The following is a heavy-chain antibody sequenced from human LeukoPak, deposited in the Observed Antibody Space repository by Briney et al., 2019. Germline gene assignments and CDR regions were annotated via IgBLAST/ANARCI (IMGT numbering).Heavy chain of an antibody. J-gene: IGHJ4*02. CDR1: GGSISSGGYY. CDR3: ARSRQNIVVVTPFDY. Sequence: SETLSLTCTVSGGSISSGGYYWSWIRQPPGKGLEWIGYIYHSGSTYYNPSLKSRVTISVDRSKNQFSLKLSSVTAADTAVYYCARSRQNIVVVTPFDYWGQGTLVTVSP. D-gene: IGHD3-22*01. CDR2: IYHSGST. V-gene: IGHV4-30-2*01.